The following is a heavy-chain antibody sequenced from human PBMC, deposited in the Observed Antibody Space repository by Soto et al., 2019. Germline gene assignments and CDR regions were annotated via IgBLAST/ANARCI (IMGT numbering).Heavy chain of an antibody. D-gene: IGHD6-6*01. J-gene: IGHJ4*02. CDR1: GGSISSRSYY. V-gene: IGHV4-39*01. CDR2: IYYSGNT. CDR3: ARPDEYHFDY. Sequence: SETLSLTCTVSGGSISSRSYYWGWIRQPPGKGLEGIGTIYYSGNTYYNPSLKSRVTISVDTSKNQFSLKLSSVTPAATPVSYCARPDEYHFDYWRQRPLVTASS.